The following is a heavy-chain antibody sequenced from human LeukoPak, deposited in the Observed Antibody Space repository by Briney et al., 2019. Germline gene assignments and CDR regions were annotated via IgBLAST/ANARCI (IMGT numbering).Heavy chain of an antibody. CDR1: GYTFTSYD. J-gene: IGHJ1*01. D-gene: IGHD2-15*01. CDR2: MNPNSGNT. Sequence: ASLKISCKASGYTFTSYDINWVRQATGQGLEWMVWMNPNSGNTGYAQKFQGRVTMTRNTSISTAYMELSSLRPEDTTVYNCAILAGICTLSSWNTRCGQRCSLSVSSGSASAPTRVEY. V-gene: IGHV1-8*01. CDR3: AILAGICTLSSWNTRCGQRCSLSVSSGSASAPTRVEY.